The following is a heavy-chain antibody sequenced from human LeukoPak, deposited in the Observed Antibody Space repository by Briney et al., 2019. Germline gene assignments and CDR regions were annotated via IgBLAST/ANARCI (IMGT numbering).Heavy chain of an antibody. CDR3: ARDAIFGLVQPLNAFDI. J-gene: IGHJ3*02. D-gene: IGHD3-3*01. Sequence: PSETLSLTCTVSGGSISSCSYYWGWIRQPQGKGLEGIGSIYSSGSTYHNPSLKSRVTIAVDRSKIQFSLRLSSVTAADTSVYYCARDAIFGLVQPLNAFDIWGQGTMVTVSS. V-gene: IGHV4-39*07. CDR1: GGSISSCSYY. CDR2: IYSSGST.